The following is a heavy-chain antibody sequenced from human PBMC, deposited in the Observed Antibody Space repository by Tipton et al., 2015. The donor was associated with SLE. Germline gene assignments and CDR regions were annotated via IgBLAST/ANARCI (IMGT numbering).Heavy chain of an antibody. V-gene: IGHV4-38-2*01. CDR3: ARPGSGDY. D-gene: IGHD6-25*01. J-gene: IGHJ4*02. CDR2: IHHSGST. Sequence: TLSLTCDVSGYSITNGYFWGWIRQPPGKGLEVIGGIHHSGSTYYNPPLRGRVTMSVGTSKNQVSLHLSSVTAADTAFYYCARPGSGDYWGQGTLVTVSS. CDR1: GYSITNGYF.